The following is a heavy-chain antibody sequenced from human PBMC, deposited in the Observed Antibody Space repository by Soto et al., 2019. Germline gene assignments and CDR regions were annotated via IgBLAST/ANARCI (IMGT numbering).Heavy chain of an antibody. CDR3: ASVTFGVVVLAH. CDR1: SASFSKYY. D-gene: IGHD3-16*01. J-gene: IGHJ4*02. V-gene: IGHV4-59*01. Sequence: PSETLSLTCTVSSASFSKYYWSWIRQPPGKGLEWIGYIYFNGNTNYNPSLKRRVTISIDTSKKQISLNLTSVTDADTAVYYCASVTFGVVVLAHWGQGTLVTVSS. CDR2: IYFNGNT.